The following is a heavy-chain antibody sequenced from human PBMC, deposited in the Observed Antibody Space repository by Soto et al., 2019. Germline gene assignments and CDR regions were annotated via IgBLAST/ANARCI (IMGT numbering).Heavy chain of an antibody. V-gene: IGHV4-59*08. J-gene: IGHJ5*02. CDR2: IYYSGST. D-gene: IGHD2-2*02. Sequence: PSETLSLTCTVSGGSISSYYWSWIRQPPGKGLEWIGYIYYSGSTNYNPSLKSRVTISVDTSKNQFSLKLSSVTAADTAVYYCARYSREVVPAAIAGNWFDPWGQGTLVTVSS. CDR1: GGSISSYY. CDR3: ARYSREVVPAAIAGNWFDP.